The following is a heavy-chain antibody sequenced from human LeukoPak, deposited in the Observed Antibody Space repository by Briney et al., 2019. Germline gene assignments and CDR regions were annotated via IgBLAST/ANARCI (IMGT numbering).Heavy chain of an antibody. CDR1: GYTFTGYY. J-gene: IGHJ4*02. V-gene: IGHV1-2*06. Sequence: GASVKVSCKASGYTFTGYYMHWVRQAPGQGLEWMGRINPNSGGTNYAQKFQGRVTMTRDTSTSTACMELSRLRSDDTAVYYCASLTGDGENFDYWGQGTLVTVSS. D-gene: IGHD7-27*01. CDR3: ASLTGDGENFDY. CDR2: INPNSGGT.